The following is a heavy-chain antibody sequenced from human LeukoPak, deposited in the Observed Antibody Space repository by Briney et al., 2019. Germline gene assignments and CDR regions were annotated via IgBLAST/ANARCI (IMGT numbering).Heavy chain of an antibody. CDR2: ISYDGSNK. D-gene: IGHD5-18*01. CDR3: ARAPFRNWVQLWPYFDN. J-gene: IGHJ4*02. Sequence: GGSLRLSCAASGFTFSSYGMHWVRQAPGKGLEWVAVISYDGSNKYYADSVKGRFTISRDNSKNTLYLQMNSLRAEDTAVYYCARAPFRNWVQLWPYFDNWGRGTLVSVSS. V-gene: IGHV3-30*03. CDR1: GFTFSSYG.